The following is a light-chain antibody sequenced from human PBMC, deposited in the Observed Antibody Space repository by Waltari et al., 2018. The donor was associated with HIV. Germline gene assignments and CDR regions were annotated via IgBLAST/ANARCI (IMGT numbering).Light chain of an antibody. CDR2: EVT. CDR3: SAYAGSKNLVV. J-gene: IGLJ2*01. CDR1: RSDVGGYNY. Sequence: QSALTQPPSASGSPGQSVTISCTGLRSDVGGYNYVSWYQQHPGKAPKLMIYEVTKRPPGVPDRFSGSRSGNAASLTVSGLQAEDEADYYCSAYAGSKNLVVFGGGTKLTVL. V-gene: IGLV2-8*01.